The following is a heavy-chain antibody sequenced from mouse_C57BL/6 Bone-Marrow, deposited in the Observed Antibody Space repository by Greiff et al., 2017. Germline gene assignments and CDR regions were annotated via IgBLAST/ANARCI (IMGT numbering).Heavy chain of an antibody. Sequence: VKLMESGGGLVKPGGSLKLSCAASGFTFSSYAMSWVRQTPEKRLEWVATISDGGSYTYYPDNVKGRFTISRDNAKNNLYLQMSHLKSEDTAMYYCARATVVPFDYWGQGTTLTVSS. CDR2: ISDGGSYT. CDR1: GFTFSSYA. D-gene: IGHD1-1*01. J-gene: IGHJ2*01. CDR3: ARATVVPFDY. V-gene: IGHV5-4*03.